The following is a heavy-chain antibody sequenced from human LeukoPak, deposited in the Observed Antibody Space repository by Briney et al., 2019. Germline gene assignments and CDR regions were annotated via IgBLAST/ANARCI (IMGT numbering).Heavy chain of an antibody. Sequence: GGSLSLSCAASGFTFSNYWLSWVRQAQGKGPEWLANIEQDGGEKYYVDSVKGRFTISRDNAKNSLYLQMNSLRAEDTAVYYCARDLYCSGGTCYRAESWFDPWGQGTLVTVSS. D-gene: IGHD2-15*01. J-gene: IGHJ5*02. CDR1: GFTFSNYW. V-gene: IGHV3-7*04. CDR2: IEQDGGEK. CDR3: ARDLYCSGGTCYRAESWFDP.